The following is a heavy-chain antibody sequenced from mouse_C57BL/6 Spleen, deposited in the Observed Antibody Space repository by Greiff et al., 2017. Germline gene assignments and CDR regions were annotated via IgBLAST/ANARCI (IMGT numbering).Heavy chain of an antibody. CDR1: GYTFTSYW. CDR3: ARKADVYDEGYYFDY. V-gene: IGHV1-64*01. CDR2: IHPNSGST. Sequence: QVQLQQPGAELVKPGASVTLSCKVSGYTFTSYWMHWVKQRPGQGLEWIGMIHPNSGSTNYNEKFKSKATLTVDKSYSTDYMQLSNLTSEDSAVYYCARKADVYDEGYYFDYWGQGTTLTVSS. D-gene: IGHD2-2*01. J-gene: IGHJ2*01.